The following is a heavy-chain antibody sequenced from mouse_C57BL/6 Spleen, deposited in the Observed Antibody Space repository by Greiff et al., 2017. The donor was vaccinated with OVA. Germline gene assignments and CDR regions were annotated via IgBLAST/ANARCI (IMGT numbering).Heavy chain of an antibody. V-gene: IGHV1-80*01. Sequence: QVHVKQSGAELVKPGASVKISCKASGYAFSSYWMNWVKQRPGKGLEWIGQIYPGDGDTNYNGKFKGKATLTADKSSSTAYMQLSSLTSEDSAVYFCASYYDYGSYYFDYWGQGTTLTVSS. CDR3: ASYYDYGSYYFDY. CDR1: GYAFSSYW. D-gene: IGHD2-4*01. J-gene: IGHJ2*01. CDR2: IYPGDGDT.